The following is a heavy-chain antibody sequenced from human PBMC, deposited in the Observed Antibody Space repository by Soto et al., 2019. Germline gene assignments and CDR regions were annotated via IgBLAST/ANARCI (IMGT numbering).Heavy chain of an antibody. CDR2: ISWNSGSI. CDR1: GFTFDDYA. Sequence: ESGGGLVQPGRSLRLSCAASGFTFDDYAMHWVRQAPGKGLEWVSGISWNSGSIGYADSVKGRFTISRDNAKNSLYLQMNSLRAEDTALYYCAKDGHYYGSGNYYYYMDVWGKGTTVTVSS. V-gene: IGHV3-9*01. D-gene: IGHD3-10*01. CDR3: AKDGHYYGSGNYYYYMDV. J-gene: IGHJ6*03.